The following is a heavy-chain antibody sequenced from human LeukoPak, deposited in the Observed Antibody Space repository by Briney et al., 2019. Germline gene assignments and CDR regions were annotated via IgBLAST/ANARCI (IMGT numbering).Heavy chain of an antibody. CDR2: INPSGGST. CDR3: ARVKKGHDYGDYGWWTRETNFDY. Sequence: ASVKVSCKASGYTFTSYYMHWVRQAPGQGLEWMGIINPSGGSTSYAQKFQGRVTMTRDTSTSTVYMELSSLRSKDTAVYYCARVKKGHDYGDYGWWTRETNFDYWGQGTLVTVSS. J-gene: IGHJ4*02. CDR1: GYTFTSYY. V-gene: IGHV1-46*01. D-gene: IGHD4-17*01.